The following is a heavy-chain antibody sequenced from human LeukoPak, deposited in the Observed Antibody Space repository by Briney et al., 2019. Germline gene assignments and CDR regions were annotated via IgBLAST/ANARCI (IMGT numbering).Heavy chain of an antibody. V-gene: IGHV1-2*06. CDR3: ARLSTATRHWLAASDI. CDR2: INPDAGDT. J-gene: IGHJ3*02. D-gene: IGHD6-19*01. Sequence: ASVKVSCKASGYSFTDYFLYWVRQAPGQGLEWMGRINPDAGDTNYAQMFQGRITMTRDTSISTAYMELSSLKSDDTAVYYCARLSTATRHWLAASDIWGQGTVVTVSS. CDR1: GYSFTDYF.